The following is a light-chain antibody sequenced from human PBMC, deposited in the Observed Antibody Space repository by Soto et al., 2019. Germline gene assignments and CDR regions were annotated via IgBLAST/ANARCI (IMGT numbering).Light chain of an antibody. CDR3: SSYASSSTPVV. Sequence: QSALTQPASVSGSPGQSITISCTGSSSDIGRYDYVSWYQQHPGKAPNLMIYDVSNRPSGVSNRFSGSKSGNTASLTISGLQADDEADYYCSSYASSSTPVVFGGGTKLTVL. CDR1: SSDIGRYDY. V-gene: IGLV2-14*03. CDR2: DVS. J-gene: IGLJ2*01.